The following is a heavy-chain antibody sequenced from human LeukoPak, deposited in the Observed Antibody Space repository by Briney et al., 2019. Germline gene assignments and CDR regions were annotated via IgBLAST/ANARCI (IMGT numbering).Heavy chain of an antibody. D-gene: IGHD1-7*01. Sequence: SGGSLRLSCAASGFTFSDYAMHWVRQAPGKGLEWVAVISKDGSDKYYPGSVRGRFTISRDSSKNTIYLQMDSLRAEDTAIYYCARDYWWNYDYWGQGTLVTVSS. J-gene: IGHJ4*02. CDR1: GFTFSDYA. CDR2: ISKDGSDK. V-gene: IGHV3-30-3*01. CDR3: ARDYWWNYDY.